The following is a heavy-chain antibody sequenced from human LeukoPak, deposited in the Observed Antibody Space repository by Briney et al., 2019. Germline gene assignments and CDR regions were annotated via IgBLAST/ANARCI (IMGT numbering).Heavy chain of an antibody. CDR3: ARLNYDRTGYFFDS. V-gene: IGHV2-5*02. J-gene: IGHJ4*02. D-gene: IGHD3-22*01. Sequence: SGPTLVNPTQTLTLTCTFSGFSLSTIGVGVGWIRQPPGKALEWLALIYWDDDMRYSPSLKSRLTITKDTSKNQAILTMTTMDPVDTATYYCARLNYDRTGYFFDSWGQGTLVTVSS. CDR1: GFSLSTIGVG. CDR2: IYWDDDM.